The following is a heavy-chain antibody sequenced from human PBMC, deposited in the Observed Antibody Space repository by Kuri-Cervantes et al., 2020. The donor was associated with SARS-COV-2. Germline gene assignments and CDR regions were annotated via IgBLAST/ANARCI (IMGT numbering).Heavy chain of an antibody. J-gene: IGHJ6*02. Sequence: SVKVSCKASGGIFTNYVIGWVRQAPGQGLEWMGGVIPLFPTSGYAQKFQGRVTITADKSTSTAYVELSSLRSDDTAVYYCARGYYYDTGDYTGTIDGLDLWGQGITVTVSS. D-gene: IGHD3-22*01. CDR1: GGIFTNYV. V-gene: IGHV1-69*06. CDR3: ARGYYYDTGDYTGTIDGLDL. CDR2: VIPLFPTS.